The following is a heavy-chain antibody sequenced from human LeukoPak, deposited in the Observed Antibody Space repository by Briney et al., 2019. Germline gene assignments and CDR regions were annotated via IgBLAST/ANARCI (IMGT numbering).Heavy chain of an antibody. CDR1: GGTFSSYA. CDR2: IIPIFGTA. CDR3: ATRATHGGGNPSGFDY. Sequence: APVKVSCKASGGTFSSYAISWVRQAPGQGLEWMGGIIPIFGTANYAQKFQGRVTITTDESTSTAYMELSSLRSEDTAVYYCATRATHGGGNPSGFDYWGQGTLVTVSS. J-gene: IGHJ4*02. D-gene: IGHD4-23*01. V-gene: IGHV1-69*05.